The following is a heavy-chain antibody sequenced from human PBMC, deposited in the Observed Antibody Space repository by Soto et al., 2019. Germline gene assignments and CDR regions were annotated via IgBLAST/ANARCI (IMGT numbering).Heavy chain of an antibody. CDR2: IGVSRTTT. CDR1: GFILSSYS. D-gene: IGHD3-22*01. Sequence: HPGGSLRLSCAASGFILSSYSMKWLRQAPGKGLEWVSYIGVSRTTTYHAGSVKGRFTMSRDNAKNSLYLQMNSLRDEDTAVYYCVRVAHADHYDSGGYASYYYYGLDVWGPGTTVTVSS. CDR3: VRVAHADHYDSGGYASYYYYGLDV. J-gene: IGHJ6*02. V-gene: IGHV3-48*02.